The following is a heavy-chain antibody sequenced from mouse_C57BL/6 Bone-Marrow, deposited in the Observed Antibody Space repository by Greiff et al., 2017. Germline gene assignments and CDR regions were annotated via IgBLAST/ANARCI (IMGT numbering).Heavy chain of an antibody. Sequence: EVQLVESGGGLVQPGGSLSLSCAASGFTFTDYYMSWVRQPPGKALEWLGFIRNKANGYTTEYSASVKGRFTISSDNSQSILYLQMNALRAEDSDTYYCARDSGSSYCWYFDVWGTGTTVTVSS. CDR1: GFTFTDYY. V-gene: IGHV7-3*01. D-gene: IGHD1-1*01. CDR2: IRNKANGYTT. J-gene: IGHJ1*03. CDR3: ARDSGSSYCWYFDV.